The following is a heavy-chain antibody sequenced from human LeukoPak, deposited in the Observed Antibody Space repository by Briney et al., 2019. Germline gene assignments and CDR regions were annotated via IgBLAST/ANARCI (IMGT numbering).Heavy chain of an antibody. CDR2: IGGSGGST. V-gene: IGHV3-23*01. CDR3: AKGNVLRYFDWFETFDY. J-gene: IGHJ4*02. D-gene: IGHD3-9*01. Sequence: PGGSLRLSCAASGFTFSSYAMSWVRQAPGKGLEWVSAIGGSGGSTYYADSVKGRFTISRDNSKNTLYLQMNSLRAEDTAVYYCAKGNVLRYFDWFETFDYWGQGTLVTVSS. CDR1: GFTFSSYA.